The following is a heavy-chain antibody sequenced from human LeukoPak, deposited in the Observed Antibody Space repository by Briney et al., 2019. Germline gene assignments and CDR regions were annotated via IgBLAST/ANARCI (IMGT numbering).Heavy chain of an antibody. Sequence: GGSLRLSCAASGFTFSSYAMSWVRQAPGKGLEWVSAISCSGGSTYYADSVKGRFTISRDNSKNTLYLQMNSLRAEDTAVYYCANGKYYDFWSGFDYWGQGTLVTVSS. V-gene: IGHV3-23*01. CDR3: ANGKYYDFWSGFDY. D-gene: IGHD3-3*01. CDR2: ISCSGGST. CDR1: GFTFSSYA. J-gene: IGHJ4*02.